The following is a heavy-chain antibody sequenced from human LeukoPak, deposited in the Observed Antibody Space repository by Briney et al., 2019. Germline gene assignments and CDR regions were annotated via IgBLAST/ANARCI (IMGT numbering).Heavy chain of an antibody. Sequence: GGSLRLSCAASGFTFRKYSMNWVRQAPGKGLEWVSYISSSSSNIYYADSVKGRFTISRDNAKNSLYLQMNSLRAEDTAVYYCASTVYSSSWYGDYYYYMDVWGKGTTVTVSS. V-gene: IGHV3-21*01. CDR3: ASTVYSSSWYGDYYYYMDV. J-gene: IGHJ6*03. CDR2: ISSSSSNI. D-gene: IGHD6-13*01. CDR1: GFTFRKYS.